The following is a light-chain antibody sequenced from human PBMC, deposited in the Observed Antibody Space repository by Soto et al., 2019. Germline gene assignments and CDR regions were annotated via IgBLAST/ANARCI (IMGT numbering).Light chain of an antibody. Sequence: EIVLTQSPGTLSLSPGDRATLSCRAGQSVSSSYLAWYQQKPGQAPRLLIYGSSSRATGIPDRFSGSGSGTDFTLTISRLEPEDFAVYYCQQYGSSPPWTFGQGTKVDIK. CDR2: GSS. V-gene: IGKV3-20*01. CDR1: QSVSSSY. J-gene: IGKJ1*01. CDR3: QQYGSSPPWT.